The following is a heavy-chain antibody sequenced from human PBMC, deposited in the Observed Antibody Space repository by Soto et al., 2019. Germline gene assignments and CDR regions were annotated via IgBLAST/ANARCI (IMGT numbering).Heavy chain of an antibody. CDR1: GFTFSSYE. V-gene: IGHV3-48*03. CDR3: ARDPGYCTNGVCYTGRYGIDV. Sequence: GGSLRLSCAASGFTFSSYEMNWVRQAPGKGLEWVSYISSSGSTIYYADSVKGRFTISRDNAKNSLYLQMNSLRAEDTAVYYCARDPGYCTNGVCYTGRYGIDVWGQGTTVTVSS. D-gene: IGHD2-8*01. CDR2: ISSSGSTI. J-gene: IGHJ6*02.